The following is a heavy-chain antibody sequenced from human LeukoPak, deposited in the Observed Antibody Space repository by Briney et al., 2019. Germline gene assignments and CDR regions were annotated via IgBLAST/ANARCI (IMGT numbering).Heavy chain of an antibody. V-gene: IGHV3-33*01. CDR3: ARSPAANTPFDYYLDS. CDR1: GFTFSNYG. CDR2: IWYDGSNT. J-gene: IGHJ4*02. D-gene: IGHD2-2*01. Sequence: GGSLRLSCAASGFTFSNYGMHWVSQAPGKGLEWVAVIWYDGSNTYYTDSVKGRFTISRDNSKNTLFLQMTSPRAEDTAVYYCARSPAANTPFDYYLDSWGQGTLVAVSS.